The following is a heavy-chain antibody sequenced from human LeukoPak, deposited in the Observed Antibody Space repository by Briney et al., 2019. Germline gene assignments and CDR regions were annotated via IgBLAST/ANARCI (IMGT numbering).Heavy chain of an antibody. J-gene: IGHJ6*02. Sequence: PGGSLRLSCAASGFTFSSYSMNWVRQAPGKGLEWVSYISSSSSTIYYADSVKGRFTISRDNAKNSLYLQMNGLRDEDTAVYYCARPEGYYYGMDVWGQGTTVTVSS. V-gene: IGHV3-48*02. CDR1: GFTFSSYS. CDR2: ISSSSSTI. CDR3: ARPEGYYYGMDV.